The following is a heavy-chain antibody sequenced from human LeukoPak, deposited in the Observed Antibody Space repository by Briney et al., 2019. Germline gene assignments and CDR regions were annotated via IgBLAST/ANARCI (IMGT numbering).Heavy chain of an antibody. CDR3: ARELENSRFDY. CDR1: GFTFSSYA. Sequence: GRSLRLSCAASGFTFSSYAMHWVRQAPGKGLEWVAVISYDGSNKYYADSVKGRFTISRDNSKNTLYLQMNSLRAEDTAVYYCARELENSRFDYWGQGTLVTVSS. J-gene: IGHJ4*02. V-gene: IGHV3-30-3*01. D-gene: IGHD1-1*01. CDR2: ISYDGSNK.